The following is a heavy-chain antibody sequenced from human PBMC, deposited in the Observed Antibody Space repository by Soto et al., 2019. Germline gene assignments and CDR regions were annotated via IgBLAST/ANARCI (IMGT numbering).Heavy chain of an antibody. V-gene: IGHV6-1*01. D-gene: IGHD2-15*01. CDR3: ARSGPGGYIDH. CDR1: GDSVSSKNSA. J-gene: IGHJ4*02. Sequence: SQTLSLTFDISGDSVSSKNSAWNWIRQSPSRGLEWLGRTYYRSKWHSGYAVSVRSRVSISPDTSKNRFSLQLNSVTPDDTAVYYCARSGPGGYIDHWGRGTMVTV. CDR2: TYYRSKWHS.